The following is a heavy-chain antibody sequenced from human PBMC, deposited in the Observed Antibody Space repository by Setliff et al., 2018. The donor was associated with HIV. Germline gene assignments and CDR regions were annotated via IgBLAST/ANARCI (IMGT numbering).Heavy chain of an antibody. Sequence: ASVKVSCKTSGYSFISYDISWVRQATGQGLEWMGWVNPNSGNTDFAQKFQGRVTLTTDTSISTAYMELNSLRSDDTAVYFCAREKNDRGLDVWGQGTTVTVS. CDR3: AREKNDRGLDV. V-gene: IGHV1-8*01. CDR1: GYSFISYD. CDR2: VNPNSGNT. J-gene: IGHJ6*02.